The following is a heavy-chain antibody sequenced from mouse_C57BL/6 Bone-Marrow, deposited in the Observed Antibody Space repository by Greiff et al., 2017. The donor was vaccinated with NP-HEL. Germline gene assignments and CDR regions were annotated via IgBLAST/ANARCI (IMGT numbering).Heavy chain of an antibody. D-gene: IGHD4-1*01. CDR2: RRNKANDYTT. CDR3: ARDNWDWYFDV. CDR1: GFTFSDFY. J-gene: IGHJ1*03. Sequence: EVQGVESGGGLVQSGRSLRLSCATSGFTFSDFYMEWVRQAPGKGLEWIAARRNKANDYTTEYSASVKGRFIVSRDTSQSILYLQMNALRAEDTAIYYCARDNWDWYFDVWGTGTTVTVSS. V-gene: IGHV7-1*01.